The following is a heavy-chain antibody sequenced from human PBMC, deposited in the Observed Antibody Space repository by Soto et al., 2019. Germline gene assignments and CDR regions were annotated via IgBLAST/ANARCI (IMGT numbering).Heavy chain of an antibody. V-gene: IGHV3-30*18. J-gene: IGHJ4*02. D-gene: IGHD4-17*01. Sequence: QVQLVESGGGVVQPGRSLRLSCAASGFTFSSYGMHWVRQAPGKGLEWVAVISYDGSNKYYADSVKGRFTISRDNSKNTLYLQMNSLRAEDTAVYYCAKDLVYGDYGKYYFDYWGQGTLVTVSS. CDR3: AKDLVYGDYGKYYFDY. CDR1: GFTFSSYG. CDR2: ISYDGSNK.